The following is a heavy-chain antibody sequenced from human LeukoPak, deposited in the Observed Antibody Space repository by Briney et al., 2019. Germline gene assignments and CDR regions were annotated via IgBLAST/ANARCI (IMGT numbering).Heavy chain of an antibody. CDR2: IYYSGST. D-gene: IGHD2-2*01. V-gene: IGHV4-59*01. CDR3: ARDHLGYCSSTSCCKRFDP. J-gene: IGHJ5*02. Sequence: KPSETLSLTYTVSGGSISSYYWSWIRQPPGKGLEWIGYIYYSGSTNYNPSLKSRVTISVDTSKNQFSLKLSSVTAADTAVYYCARDHLGYCSSTSCCKRFDPWGQGTLVTDSS. CDR1: GGSISSYY.